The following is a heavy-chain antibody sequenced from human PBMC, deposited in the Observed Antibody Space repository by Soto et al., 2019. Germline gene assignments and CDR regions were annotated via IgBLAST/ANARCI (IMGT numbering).Heavy chain of an antibody. Sequence: HWVRQAPGQGLEWMGWINPNSGGTKYAPKFQGGVTMTRDTSITTAYMELSRLRSGDTAVYYCAREPATAKPEGVDFWGQGTLVTVSS. CDR2: INPNSGGT. J-gene: IGHJ4*02. D-gene: IGHD1-1*01. CDR3: AREPATAKPEGVDF. V-gene: IGHV1-2*02.